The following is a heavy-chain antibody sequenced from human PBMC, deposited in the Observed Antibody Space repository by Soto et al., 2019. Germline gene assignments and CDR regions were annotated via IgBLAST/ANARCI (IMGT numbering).Heavy chain of an antibody. Sequence: QVQLVESRGGVVQPGRSLRLSCAASGFTFSSYGMHWVRQAPGKGLEWVAVISYDGSNKYYADSVKGRFTISRDNSKNTLYLQMNSLRAEDTAVYYCAKDSAPSLVPGSYGMDVWGQGTTVTVSS. V-gene: IGHV3-30*18. CDR3: AKDSAPSLVPGSYGMDV. CDR2: ISYDGSNK. CDR1: GFTFSSYG. J-gene: IGHJ6*02.